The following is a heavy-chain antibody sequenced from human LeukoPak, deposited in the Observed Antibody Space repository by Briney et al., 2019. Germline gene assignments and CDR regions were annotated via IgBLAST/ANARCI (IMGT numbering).Heavy chain of an antibody. J-gene: IGHJ4*02. CDR2: ISGGSTTI. CDR1: GVSFSSYS. CDR3: ARERGNYFRY. Sequence: PGGSLRLSCAVSGVSFSSYSMNWVRQAPGKGLEWVSYISGGSTTIHYTDSVKGRFTISRDNTNNALYLQMNSLRDEDTAVYYCARERGNYFRYWGQGTLVTVSS. V-gene: IGHV3-48*02.